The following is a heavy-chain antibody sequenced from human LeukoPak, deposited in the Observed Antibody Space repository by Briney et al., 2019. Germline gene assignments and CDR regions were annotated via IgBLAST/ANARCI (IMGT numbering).Heavy chain of an antibody. CDR2: IWYDGSNK. V-gene: IGHV3-33*01. Sequence: GRSLRLSCAASGFTFSSYGMHWVRQAPGKGLEWVAVIWYDGSNKYYADSVKGRFTTSRDNSKNTLYLQMNSLRAEDTAVYYCARDSTMGVVPAAKTFDYWGQGTLVTVSS. CDR3: ARDSTMGVVPAAKTFDY. J-gene: IGHJ4*02. D-gene: IGHD2-2*01. CDR1: GFTFSSYG.